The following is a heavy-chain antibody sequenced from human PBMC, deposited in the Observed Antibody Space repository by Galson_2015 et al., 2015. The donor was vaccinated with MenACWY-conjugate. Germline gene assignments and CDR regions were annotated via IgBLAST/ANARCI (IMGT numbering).Heavy chain of an antibody. CDR1: GFTFSSYS. Sequence: SLRLSCAASGFTFSSYSMNWVRQAPGKGLEWLSYITGRSTNINYADSVKGRFTISRDNAKNSLYLQMNSLRAEDTAVYYCARYSTAVGAAQVFDYWGQGTLVTVSS. CDR2: ITGRSTNI. V-gene: IGHV3-21*05. D-gene: IGHD6-13*01. J-gene: IGHJ4*02. CDR3: ARYSTAVGAAQVFDY.